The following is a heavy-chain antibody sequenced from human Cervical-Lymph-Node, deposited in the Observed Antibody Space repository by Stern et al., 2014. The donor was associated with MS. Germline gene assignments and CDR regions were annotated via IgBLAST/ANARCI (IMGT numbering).Heavy chain of an antibody. Sequence: EVQLVESGGGLVQPGGSLRLSCEASGFSFSNYWMSWVRQAPGKGLEWVANIKEDGRETYYVESVEGRFTVSRDQAQRSLSMQMNSLRAEDTAVDCCARDPAAWDYWGQGTQVTVSS. D-gene: IGHD2-15*01. V-gene: IGHV3-7*01. CDR1: GFSFSNYW. CDR3: ARDPAAWDY. CDR2: IKEDGRET. J-gene: IGHJ4*02.